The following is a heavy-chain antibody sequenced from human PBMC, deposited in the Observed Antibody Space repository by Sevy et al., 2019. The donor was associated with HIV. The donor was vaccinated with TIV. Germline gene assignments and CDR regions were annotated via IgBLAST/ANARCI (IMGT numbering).Heavy chain of an antibody. J-gene: IGHJ4*02. D-gene: IGHD3-9*01. CDR2: ISCSGGST. CDR3: AKDGKERYFDWPHFDY. Sequence: GGSLRLSCAASGFTFSSYAMSWVRQAPGKGLEWVSAISCSGGSTYYADSVKGRFTISRDNSKITLYMQMNSLRAEDTAVYYCAKDGKERYFDWPHFDYWGQGTLVTVSS. CDR1: GFTFSSYA. V-gene: IGHV3-23*01.